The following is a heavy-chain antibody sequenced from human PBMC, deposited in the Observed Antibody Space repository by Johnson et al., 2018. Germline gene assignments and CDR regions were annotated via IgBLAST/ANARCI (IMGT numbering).Heavy chain of an antibody. Sequence: QVQLVQSGGGVVQPGRSLRLSCAASGFTFSSYGMHWVRQAPGKGLEWVAVIWYDGSNKWYADSVKGRFTISRDNSKNKLYLKMNSLRAEDTVVYYCGRDWRAVAGLGYSMDVWGQGTTLTVSS. D-gene: IGHD6-19*01. CDR1: GFTFSSYG. CDR2: IWYDGSNK. V-gene: IGHV3-33*01. J-gene: IGHJ6*02. CDR3: GRDWRAVAGLGYSMDV.